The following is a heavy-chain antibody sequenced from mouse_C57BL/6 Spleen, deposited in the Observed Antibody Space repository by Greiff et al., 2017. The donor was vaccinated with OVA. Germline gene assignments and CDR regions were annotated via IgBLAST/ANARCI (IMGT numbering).Heavy chain of an antibody. V-gene: IGHV2-5*01. CDR1: GFSLTSYG. J-gene: IGHJ4*01. CDR3: AKNSPGSPYAMDY. D-gene: IGHD1-1*01. CDR2: IWRGGST. Sequence: VQLQESGPGLVQPSQSLSITCTVSGFSLTSYGVHWVRQSPGKGLEWLGVIWRGGSTDYNAAFMSRLSITKDNSKSQVFFKMNSLQADDTAIYYCAKNSPGSPYAMDYWGQGTSVTVSS.